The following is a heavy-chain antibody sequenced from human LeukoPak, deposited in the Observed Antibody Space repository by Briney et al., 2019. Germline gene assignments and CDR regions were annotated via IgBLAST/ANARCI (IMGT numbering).Heavy chain of an antibody. CDR1: GYTFTGYH. V-gene: IGHV1-2*04. D-gene: IGHD3-22*01. CDR2: INPNSGGT. Sequence: ASVKVSCKASGYTFTGYHMHWVRQAPGQGLEWMGWINPNSGGTNYAQKFQGWVTMTRDTSISTAYMEPSRLRSDDTAVYYCARSNGGSSGYLPDDFDYWGQGTLVTVSS. CDR3: ARSNGGSSGYLPDDFDY. J-gene: IGHJ4*02.